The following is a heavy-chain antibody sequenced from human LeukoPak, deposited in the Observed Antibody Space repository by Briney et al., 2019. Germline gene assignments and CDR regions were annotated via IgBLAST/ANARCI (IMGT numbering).Heavy chain of an antibody. J-gene: IGHJ5*02. Sequence: ASVTVSCKASGYTFTSYGISWVRQAPGQGLEWMGWISAYNGNTNYAQKLQGRVTMTTDKSTSTAYMELRSLRTDDTAVYYCARIPVVVVAATYWFDPWGQGTLVTVSS. CDR1: GYTFTSYG. D-gene: IGHD2-15*01. V-gene: IGHV1-18*01. CDR2: ISAYNGNT. CDR3: ARIPVVVVAATYWFDP.